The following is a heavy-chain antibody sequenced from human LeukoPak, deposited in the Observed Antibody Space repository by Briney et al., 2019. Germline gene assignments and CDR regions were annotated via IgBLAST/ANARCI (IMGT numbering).Heavy chain of an antibody. CDR2: ISSNGDFT. D-gene: IGHD2-15*01. CDR3: ATVNRDCSGGTCYSYDY. V-gene: IGHV3-23*01. CDR1: RFTFNTYA. Sequence: PGGSLRLSCVASRFTFNTYAVNWVRQAPGKGLEWVSAISSNGDFTYYADSVRGRFTISRDNSKNTVFLQMNGLRADDRAVYYCATVNRDCSGGTCYSYDYWGQGTLVTVS. J-gene: IGHJ4*02.